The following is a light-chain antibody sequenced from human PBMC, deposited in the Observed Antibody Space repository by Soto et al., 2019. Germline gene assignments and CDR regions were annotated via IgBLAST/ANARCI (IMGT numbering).Light chain of an antibody. CDR2: GNT. CDR1: SSNIGAGYD. J-gene: IGLJ2*01. CDR3: LSFDSSLSVV. Sequence: QSVLKQPPSVSGAPGQRVTISRTGSSSNIGAGYDVHWYQQLPGRTPKLLIYGNTNRPSGVPDRFSGSKSGTSASLAITGLQAEDEADYYCLSFDSSLSVVFGGGTKLTVL. V-gene: IGLV1-40*01.